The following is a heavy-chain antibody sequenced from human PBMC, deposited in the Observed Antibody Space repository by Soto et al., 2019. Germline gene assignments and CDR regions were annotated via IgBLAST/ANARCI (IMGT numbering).Heavy chain of an antibody. D-gene: IGHD3-22*01. CDR2: ISYDGSNK. J-gene: IGHJ6*02. CDR1: GFTFSSYA. V-gene: IGHV3-30-3*01. Sequence: GGSLRLSCAASGFTFSSYAMHWVRQAPGKGLEWVAVISYDGSNKYYADSVKGRFTISRDNSKNTLYLQMNSLRAEDTAVYYCARDGYDSSGYYSYGMDVWGQGTTVTVSS. CDR3: ARDGYDSSGYYSYGMDV.